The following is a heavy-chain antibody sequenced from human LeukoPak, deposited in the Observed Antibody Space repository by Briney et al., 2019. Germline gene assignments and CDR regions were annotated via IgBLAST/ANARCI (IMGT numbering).Heavy chain of an antibody. J-gene: IGHJ4*02. CDR1: GGSISSGGYY. V-gene: IGHV4-31*03. CDR2: IYYSGST. Sequence: SQTLSLTCTVSGGSISSGGYYWGWIRQHPGKGLEWIGYIYYSGSTYYNPSLKSRVTISVDTSKNQFSLKLSSVTAADTAAYYCARSTGYSSGWHRADYWGQGTLVTVSS. D-gene: IGHD6-19*01. CDR3: ARSTGYSSGWHRADY.